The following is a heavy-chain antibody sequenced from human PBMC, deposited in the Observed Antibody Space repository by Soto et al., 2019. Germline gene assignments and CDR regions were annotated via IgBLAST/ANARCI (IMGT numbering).Heavy chain of an antibody. CDR2: INPSVGST. CDR1: GYTFTTYY. Sequence: ASVKVSCKASGYTFTTYYMHWVRQAPGQGLEWMGIINPSVGSTTYAQKFQGRVSMTRDTSASTVYMELSSLRSEDTAVYYCATDRAYHXWGQGTQVTVSX. CDR3: ATDRAYHX. V-gene: IGHV1-46*01. D-gene: IGHD3-10*01. J-gene: IGHJ4*02.